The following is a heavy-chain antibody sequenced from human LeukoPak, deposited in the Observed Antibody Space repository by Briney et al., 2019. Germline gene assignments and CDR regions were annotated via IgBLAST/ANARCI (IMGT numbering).Heavy chain of an antibody. CDR1: GFTFSSYA. V-gene: IGHV3-30*04. CDR3: ARSATTVPACFDY. CDR2: IPYDGSNK. J-gene: IGHJ4*02. D-gene: IGHD4-17*01. Sequence: GGSLRLSCAASGFTFSSYAMHWVRQAPGKGLEWVAVIPYDGSNKYYADSVKGRFTISRDNSKNTLYLQMNSLRAEDTAVYYCARSATTVPACFDYWGQGTLVTVSS.